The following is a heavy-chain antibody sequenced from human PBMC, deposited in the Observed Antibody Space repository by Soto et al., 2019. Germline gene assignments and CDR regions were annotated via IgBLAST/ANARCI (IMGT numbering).Heavy chain of an antibody. J-gene: IGHJ6*02. CDR3: AKGGYYYYYGMDV. Sequence: VGSLRLSCAASGFTFSSYAMSWVRQAPGKGLEWVSAISGSGGSTYYADSVKGRFTISRDNSKNPLYLQMNSLRAEDTAVYYCAKGGYYYYYGMDVWGQGTTVTVSS. V-gene: IGHV3-23*01. CDR1: GFTFSSYA. CDR2: ISGSGGST. D-gene: IGHD3-16*01.